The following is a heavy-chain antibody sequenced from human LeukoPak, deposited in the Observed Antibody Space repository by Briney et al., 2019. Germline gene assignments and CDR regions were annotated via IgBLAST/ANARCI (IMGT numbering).Heavy chain of an antibody. Sequence: GGSLRLSCAASGFTFSSHAMSWVRQAPGKGLEWVSAISGSGGSTYYADSVKGRFTISRDDSKNTAHLQMNSLKTEDTAVYYCTLLLRDDAFDIWGQGTMVTVSS. J-gene: IGHJ3*02. V-gene: IGHV3-23*01. CDR1: GFTFSSHA. CDR2: ISGSGGST. CDR3: TLLLRDDAFDI. D-gene: IGHD2-15*01.